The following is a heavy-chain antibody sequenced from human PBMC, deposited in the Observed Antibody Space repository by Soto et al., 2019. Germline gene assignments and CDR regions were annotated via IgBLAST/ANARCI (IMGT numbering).Heavy chain of an antibody. D-gene: IGHD2-15*01. CDR2: IYPGDSET. Sequence: LGESLKISCKGSGYSFTTHWIVWVRQMPEKGLEWVGIIYPGDSETRYSPSFQGQVSISADQSTSTAYLQWSSLKASDSAIYYCARHGEGYCNGGSCLYYGMDVWGQGTTVTVSS. J-gene: IGHJ6*02. CDR3: ARHGEGYCNGGSCLYYGMDV. CDR1: GYSFTTHW. V-gene: IGHV5-51*01.